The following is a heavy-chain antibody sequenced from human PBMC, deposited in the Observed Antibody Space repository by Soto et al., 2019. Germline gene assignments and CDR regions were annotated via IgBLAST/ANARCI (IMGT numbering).Heavy chain of an antibody. CDR2: ISVDGGST. CDR1: GLTLSRYP. J-gene: IGHJ4*02. CDR3: AKDGIRGIHIDN. V-gene: IGHV3-23*01. Sequence: GGSLRLSCAASGLTLSRYPMSWVRQAPGKGLQWVSSISVDGGSTYYPDSVKGRFTISRDSSNNTLYLQMNSLRAEDTAVYYCAKDGIRGIHIDNWGQGTLVTVSS.